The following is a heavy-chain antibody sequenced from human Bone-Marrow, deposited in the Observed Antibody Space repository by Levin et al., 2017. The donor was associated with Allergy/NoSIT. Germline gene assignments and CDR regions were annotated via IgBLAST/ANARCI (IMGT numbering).Heavy chain of an antibody. D-gene: IGHD3-3*01. Sequence: PSETLSLTCAVYGGSFSGYYWSWIRQPPGKGLEWIGEINHSGSTNYNPSLKSRVTISVDTSKNQFSLKLSSVTAADTAVYYCARRAGPYYDFFRPWGQGTLVTVSS. J-gene: IGHJ5*02. V-gene: IGHV4-34*01. CDR1: GGSFSGYY. CDR2: INHSGST. CDR3: ARRAGPYYDFFRP.